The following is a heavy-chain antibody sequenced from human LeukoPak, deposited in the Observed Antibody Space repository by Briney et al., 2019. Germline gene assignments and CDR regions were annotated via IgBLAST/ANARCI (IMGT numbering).Heavy chain of an antibody. CDR1: GFTFSSYW. J-gene: IGHJ4*02. CDR2: IKQDGSER. D-gene: IGHD1-7*01. V-gene: IGHV3-7*01. CDR3: ARDGELRQWGYYFDY. Sequence: PGGSLRLSCAASGFTFSSYWMSWVRQAPGKGPEGVANIKQDGSERYSVDSVKGRFTISRDNAKNSLYLQMNSLRAEDTAVYYCARDGELRQWGYYFDYWGQGTLVTVSS.